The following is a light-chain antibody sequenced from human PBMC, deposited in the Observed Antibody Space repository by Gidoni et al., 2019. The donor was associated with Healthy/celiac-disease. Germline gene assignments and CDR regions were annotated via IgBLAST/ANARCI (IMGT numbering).Light chain of an antibody. CDR3: QQRSNWPPLT. V-gene: IGKV3-11*01. CDR1: QSISNY. J-gene: IGKJ4*01. CDR2: DAS. Sequence: EIELPQPPATLSLSPGERATLSCRASQSISNYLAWYQQKPGQAPRLLIYDASNRATGIPARFSGSGSGTDFTLTISSLEPEDFAVYYCQQRSNWPPLTFGGGTKVEIK.